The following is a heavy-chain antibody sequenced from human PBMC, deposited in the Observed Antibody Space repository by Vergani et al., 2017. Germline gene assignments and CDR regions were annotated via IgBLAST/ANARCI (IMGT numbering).Heavy chain of an antibody. J-gene: IGHJ4*02. D-gene: IGHD5-12*01. CDR2: IRYDGSNK. V-gene: IGHV3-30*02. CDR3: TKGSRGYTGYFFDY. CDR1: GFTFSSYG. Sequence: VQLLESGGGLAQPGGSLRLSCAASGFTFSSYGMHWVRQAPGKGLEWVAFIRYDGSNKYYADSVKGRFTISRDNSKNTLHLQMNSLRADDTAVYYCTKGSRGYTGYFFDYWGQGTLVTVSS.